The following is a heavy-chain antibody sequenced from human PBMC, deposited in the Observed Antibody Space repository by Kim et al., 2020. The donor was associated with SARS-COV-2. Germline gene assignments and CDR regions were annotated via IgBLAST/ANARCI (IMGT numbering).Heavy chain of an antibody. D-gene: IGHD6-13*01. CDR2: IYYSGST. CDR3: ARRIAAAGTRDAFDI. CDR1: GGSISSYY. V-gene: IGHV4-59*01. J-gene: IGHJ3*02. Sequence: SETLSLTCTVSGGSISSYYWSWIRQPPGKGLEWIGYIYYSGSTNYNPSLKSRVTISVDTSKNQFSLKLSSVTAADTAVYYCARRIAAAGTRDAFDIWGQGTMVTVSS.